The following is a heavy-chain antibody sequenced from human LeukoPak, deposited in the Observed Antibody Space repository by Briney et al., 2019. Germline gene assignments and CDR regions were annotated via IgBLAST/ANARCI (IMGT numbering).Heavy chain of an antibody. J-gene: IGHJ4*02. CDR1: GGTFSSYA. Sequence: SVKVSCKASGGTFSSYAISWVRQAPGQGLEWMGGIIPIIGTANYAQKFQGRVTITADKSTSTAYMELSSLRSEDTAVYYCARAYYDSSGYYFPVPYYFDYWGQGTLVTVSS. CDR3: ARAYYDSSGYYFPVPYYFDY. CDR2: IIPIIGTA. V-gene: IGHV1-69*06. D-gene: IGHD3-22*01.